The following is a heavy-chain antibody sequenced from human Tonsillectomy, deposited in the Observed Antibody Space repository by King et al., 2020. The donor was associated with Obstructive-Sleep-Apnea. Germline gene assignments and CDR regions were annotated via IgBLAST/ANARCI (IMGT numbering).Heavy chain of an antibody. V-gene: IGHV1-69*01. J-gene: IGHJ6*02. CDR3: AGANYDSSGYGYYYYGMDV. CDR1: GGTFSSYA. Sequence: QLVQSGAEVKKPGSSVKVSCKASGGTFSSYAISWVRQAPGQGLEWMGGIIPIFGTANYAQKFQGRVTITAGESTSTAYMELSSLRSEDTAVYYCAGANYDSSGYGYYYYGMDVWGQGTTVTVSS. D-gene: IGHD3-22*01. CDR2: IIPIFGTA.